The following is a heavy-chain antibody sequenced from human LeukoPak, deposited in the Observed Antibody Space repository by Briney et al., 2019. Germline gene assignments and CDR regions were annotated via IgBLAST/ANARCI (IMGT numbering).Heavy chain of an antibody. CDR1: GGSISSSSYY. V-gene: IGHV4-39*07. Sequence: PSESLSLTCTVSGGSISSSSYYWGWIRQPPGKGLEWIGSIYYSGSTYYNPSLKSRVTISVDTSKSQFSLKVNSVTAADTATYYCAYSNYDPTFDYWGQGTLVTVSS. D-gene: IGHD4-11*01. CDR2: IYYSGST. J-gene: IGHJ4*02. CDR3: AYSNYDPTFDY.